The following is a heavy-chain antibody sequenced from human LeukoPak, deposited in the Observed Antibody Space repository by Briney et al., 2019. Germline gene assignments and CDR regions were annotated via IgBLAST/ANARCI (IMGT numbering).Heavy chain of an antibody. V-gene: IGHV3-30*18. CDR3: AKDQERGYDILTGFHYLDAFDI. Sequence: SGGSLRLSCAASGFTFSSYGMHWVRQAPGKGLEWVAVISYDGSNKYYADSVKGRFTISRDNSKNTLYLQMNSLRAEDTAVYHCAKDQERGYDILTGFHYLDAFDIWGQGTMVTVSS. J-gene: IGHJ3*02. CDR1: GFTFSSYG. D-gene: IGHD3-9*01. CDR2: ISYDGSNK.